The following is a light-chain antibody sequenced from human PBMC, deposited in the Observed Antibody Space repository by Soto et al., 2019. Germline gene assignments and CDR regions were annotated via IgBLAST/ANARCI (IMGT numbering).Light chain of an antibody. Sequence: RVPITCRASQNIGTSLAWYPQTPGKAPKLLISDVSTLESGVPSRFGGSGSGTEFTLSIISLQPDDFATYYCQQCDWYWTFGQGTKVDIK. V-gene: IGKV1-5*01. CDR2: DVS. CDR3: QQCDWYWT. CDR1: QNIGTS. J-gene: IGKJ1*01.